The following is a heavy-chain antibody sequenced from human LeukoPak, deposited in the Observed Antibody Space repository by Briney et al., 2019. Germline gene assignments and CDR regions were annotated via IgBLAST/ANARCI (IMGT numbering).Heavy chain of an antibody. CDR1: GFTFSSYA. Sequence: GGSLRLSCAASGFTFSSYAMHWVRQAPGKGLEWVAVISYDGSNKYYADSVKGRFTISRDNSKNTLYLQMNSLRAEDTAVYYCASTSPYGGEGTLVTVSS. D-gene: IGHD3-16*01. CDR2: ISYDGSNK. V-gene: IGHV3-30-3*01. CDR3: ASTSPY. J-gene: IGHJ4*02.